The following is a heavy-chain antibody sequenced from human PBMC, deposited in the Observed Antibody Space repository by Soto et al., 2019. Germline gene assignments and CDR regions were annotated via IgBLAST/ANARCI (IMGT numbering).Heavy chain of an antibody. J-gene: IGHJ5*02. CDR1: GFTFDDYA. V-gene: IGHV3-9*01. CDR2: ISWNSGSI. Sequence: GGSLRLSCAASGFTFDDYAMHWVRQAPGKGLEWVSGISWNSGSIGYADSVTGRFTISRDNAKNSLYLQMNSLRAEDTALYYCAKDSPFYVSGPWNWFDPWGQGTLVTVSP. D-gene: IGHD3-10*01. CDR3: AKDSPFYVSGPWNWFDP.